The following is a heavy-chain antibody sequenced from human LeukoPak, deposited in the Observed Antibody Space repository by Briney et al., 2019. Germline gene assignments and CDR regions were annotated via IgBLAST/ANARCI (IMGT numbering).Heavy chain of an antibody. CDR2: ISGSGGST. CDR1: GFTFSSYA. D-gene: IGHD3-22*01. J-gene: IGHJ4*02. V-gene: IGHV3-23*01. Sequence: GGSLRLSCAASGFTFSSYAMSWVRQAPGKGLEWVSAISGSGGSTYYVDSVKGRFTISRDNAKNSLYLQMNGLRAEDTAVYYCARGDYYDSGGPEDYWGQGTLVTVSS. CDR3: ARGDYYDSGGPEDY.